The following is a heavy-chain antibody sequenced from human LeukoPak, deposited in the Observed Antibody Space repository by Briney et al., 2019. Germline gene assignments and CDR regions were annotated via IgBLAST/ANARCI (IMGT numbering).Heavy chain of an antibody. V-gene: IGHV4-4*07. CDR2: IYSSGDT. D-gene: IGHD6-13*01. CDR3: ARDNIPAHINDAFDI. CDR1: GGSISPGYY. J-gene: IGHJ3*02. Sequence: SETLSLTCTVSGGSISPGYYWSWVRQPAGKELQWIGRIYSSGDTHYNPSFQSRVTMSVDTSKNQFSLNLSSVTAADTAVYYCARDNIPAHINDAFDIWGQGRMVTVSA.